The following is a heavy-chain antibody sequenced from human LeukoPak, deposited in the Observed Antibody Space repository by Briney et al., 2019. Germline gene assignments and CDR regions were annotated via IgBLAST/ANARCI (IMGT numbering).Heavy chain of an antibody. CDR1: GFTFYDYA. V-gene: IGHV3-9*01. CDR2: ISWNSGSI. CDR3: AKVPQRYSSGWYGSGVDY. D-gene: IGHD6-19*01. Sequence: PGRSLRLSCAASGFTFYDYAMHWVRQAPGKGLEWVPGISWNSGSIGYADSVKGRFTISRDNAKNSLYLQMNSLRAEDTALYYCAKVPQRYSSGWYGSGVDYWGQGTLVTVSS. J-gene: IGHJ4*02.